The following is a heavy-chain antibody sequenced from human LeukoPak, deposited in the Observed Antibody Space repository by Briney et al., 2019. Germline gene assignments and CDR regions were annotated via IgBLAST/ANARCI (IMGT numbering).Heavy chain of an antibody. V-gene: IGHV4-39*01. CDR2: IYYSGST. D-gene: IGHD6-19*01. J-gene: IGHJ4*02. Sequence: PSETLSLTCTVSGGSISSSSYYGGWIRQPPGKGLEWIGSIYYSGSTYYNPSLKSRVTISVDTSKNQFSLKLSSVTAADTAVYYCARHPLDEQLDYWGQGTLVTVSS. CDR3: ARHPLDEQLDY. CDR1: GGSISSSSYY.